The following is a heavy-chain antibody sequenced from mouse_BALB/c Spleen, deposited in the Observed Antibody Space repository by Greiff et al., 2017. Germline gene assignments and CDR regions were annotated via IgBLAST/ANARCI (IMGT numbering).Heavy chain of an antibody. CDR2: ISSGGSYT. D-gene: IGHD1-1*01. V-gene: IGHV5-9-3*01. J-gene: IGHJ4*01. CDR3: ARQGGSSYGYAMDY. Sequence: EVQLVESGGGLVKPGGSLKLSCAASGFTFSSYAMSWVRQTPEKRLEWVATISSGGSYTYYPDSVKGRFTISRDNAKNTLYLQMSSLRSEDTAMYYCARQGGSSYGYAMDYWGQGTSVTVSS. CDR1: GFTFSSYA.